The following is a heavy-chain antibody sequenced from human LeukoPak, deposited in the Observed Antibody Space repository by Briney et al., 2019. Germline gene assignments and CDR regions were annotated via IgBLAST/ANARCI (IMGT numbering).Heavy chain of an antibody. CDR1: GFSLSTSGVG. Sequence: SGPTLVKPTQTLTLTCTFSGFSLSTSGVGVGWIRQPPGKALEWLALIYWDDDKRYSPSLKNRLTITKDTSKSQVVLTMTNMDPVDTATYYCAHRDITTVVNNWFDPWGQGTLVTVSS. CDR3: AHRDITTVVNNWFDP. CDR2: IYWDDDK. J-gene: IGHJ5*02. D-gene: IGHD4-23*01. V-gene: IGHV2-5*02.